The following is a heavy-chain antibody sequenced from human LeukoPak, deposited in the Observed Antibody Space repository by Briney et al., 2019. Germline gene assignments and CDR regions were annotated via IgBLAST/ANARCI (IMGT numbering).Heavy chain of an antibody. V-gene: IGHV1-69*13. Sequence: GASVKVSCKASGGTFSSYAISWVRQAPGQGLEWMGGIIPIFGTANYAQKFQGRVTITADESTSTAYMELSSLRSEDTAVYYCARDRWGTTGGFDYWGQGTLVTVSS. D-gene: IGHD1-7*01. J-gene: IGHJ4*02. CDR1: GGTFSSYA. CDR2: IIPIFGTA. CDR3: ARDRWGTTGGFDY.